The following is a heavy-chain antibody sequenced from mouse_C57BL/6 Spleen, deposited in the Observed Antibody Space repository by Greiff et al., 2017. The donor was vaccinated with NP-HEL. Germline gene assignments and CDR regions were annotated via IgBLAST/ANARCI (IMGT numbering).Heavy chain of an antibody. Sequence: VQLQQSGAELVRPGTSVKMSCKASGYTFTNYWIGWAKQRPGHGLEWIGDIYSGGGYTNYNEKFKGKAKLTADKSSSTAYMQFSSLTSEDSAIYYCARRLDYGLDYWGQGTTLTVSS. CDR1: GYTFTNYW. CDR3: ARRLDYGLDY. CDR2: IYSGGGYT. J-gene: IGHJ2*01. D-gene: IGHD1-2*01. V-gene: IGHV1-63*01.